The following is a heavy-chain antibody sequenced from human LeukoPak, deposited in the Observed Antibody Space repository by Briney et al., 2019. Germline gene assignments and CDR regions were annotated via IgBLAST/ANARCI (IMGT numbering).Heavy chain of an antibody. CDR2: INEGSTYT. CDR3: ARDDAATARASGMDV. CDR1: GFSLRSYS. Sequence: GGSLRLSCAASGFSLRSYSMNWVRQAPGKGLEWVSYINEGSTYTYYAKSVKGRFTISRDNAKNSLYLQMNSLRGEDTAVYYCARDDAATARASGMDVWGKGTTVTVSS. V-gene: IGHV3-21*01. J-gene: IGHJ6*04. D-gene: IGHD6-6*01.